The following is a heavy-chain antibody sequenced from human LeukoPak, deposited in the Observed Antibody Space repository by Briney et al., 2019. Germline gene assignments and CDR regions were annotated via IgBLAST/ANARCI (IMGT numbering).Heavy chain of an antibody. V-gene: IGHV5-10-1*01. J-gene: IGHJ6*04. CDR2: IDPSDSYT. D-gene: IGHD3-10*01. Sequence: GESLKISCKGSGYSFTSYWISWVRQMPGKGLEWMGRIDPSDSYTNYSPSFQGHVTISADKSISTAYLQWSSLKASDTAMYYCARGEGFPPRYYYYGMDVWGKGTTVTVSS. CDR3: ARGEGFPPRYYYYGMDV. CDR1: GYSFTSYW.